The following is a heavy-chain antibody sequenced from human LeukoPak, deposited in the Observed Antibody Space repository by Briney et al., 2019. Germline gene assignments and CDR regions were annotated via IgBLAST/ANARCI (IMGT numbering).Heavy chain of an antibody. D-gene: IGHD3-22*01. V-gene: IGHV3-23*01. CDR1: GFTFRSTV. CDR3: ARAGLSFYYDSSGYYGPLDY. J-gene: IGHJ4*02. CDR2: ISPDGAYI. Sequence: HPGGSLRLTCAASGFTFRSTVMTWVRQAPGKGLQWVSTISPDGAYIYYADSLRGRFTTSRDNSKNTLYLQMNSLRAEDTAVYYCARAGLSFYYDSSGYYGPLDYWGQGTLVTVSS.